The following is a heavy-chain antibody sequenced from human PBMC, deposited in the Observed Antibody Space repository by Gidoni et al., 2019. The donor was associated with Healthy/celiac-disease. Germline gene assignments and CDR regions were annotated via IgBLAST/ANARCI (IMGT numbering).Heavy chain of an antibody. CDR2: IYYSWST. V-gene: IGHV4-59*01. J-gene: IGHJ5*02. D-gene: IGHD3-3*01. CDR1: GGSIGSDY. CDR3: ARFLHWFDL. Sequence: SLTCTVSGGSIGSDYWRWSRQPPGKGLDWSGYIYYSWSTNYNPSLKERVTISVDTSKHQFSLMLSSFTAAVTSVYYCARFLHWFDLWGQGTLVTVSS.